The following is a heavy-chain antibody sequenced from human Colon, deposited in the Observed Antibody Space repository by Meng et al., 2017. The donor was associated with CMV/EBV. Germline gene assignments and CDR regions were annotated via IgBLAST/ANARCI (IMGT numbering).Heavy chain of an antibody. V-gene: IGHV3-23*01. CDR2: ISGSADTT. CDR1: GFNFDDHA. CDR3: AKPHADYYYDKTGGYGMDV. J-gene: IGHJ6*02. Sequence: GESLKISCAASGFNFDDHAIHWVRQSPGKGLEWVAAISGSADTTHYAASVQGRFTISRDNSKNTVYLQMDSLRAEDTAVYYCAKPHADYYYDKTGGYGMDVWGQGTTVTVSS. D-gene: IGHD3-22*01.